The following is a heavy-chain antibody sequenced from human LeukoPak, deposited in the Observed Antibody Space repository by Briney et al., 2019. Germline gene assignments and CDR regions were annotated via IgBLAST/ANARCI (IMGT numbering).Heavy chain of an antibody. CDR3: ARVDCSSTSCYEFDY. Sequence: GGSLRLSCAASGFTFSDYYISCIRQAPGKGLEWGSYIRSSGSTIYYAASVKGRFTISRENANNSLYLQMNSLRAEETAVYYCARVDCSSTSCYEFDYWGQGTLVTVSS. V-gene: IGHV3-11*04. D-gene: IGHD2-2*01. J-gene: IGHJ4*02. CDR1: GFTFSDYY. CDR2: IRSSGSTI.